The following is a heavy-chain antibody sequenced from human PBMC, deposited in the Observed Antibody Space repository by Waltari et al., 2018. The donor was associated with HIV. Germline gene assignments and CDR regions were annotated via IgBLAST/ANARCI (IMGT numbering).Heavy chain of an antibody. CDR2: ISVYQGNT. CDR1: GYTFTSYG. V-gene: IGHV1-18*01. J-gene: IGHJ4*02. Sequence: QVHLVQSGAEVKKPGASVKVSCKASGYTFTSYGIIWVRQAPGQGLEWMGWISVYQGNTNYAQKYQGRVTMSTDTSTNTAYMELRSLRSDDTAVYYCARDLYSGSQGAFEYWGQGTLVTVSS. D-gene: IGHD1-26*01. CDR3: ARDLYSGSQGAFEY.